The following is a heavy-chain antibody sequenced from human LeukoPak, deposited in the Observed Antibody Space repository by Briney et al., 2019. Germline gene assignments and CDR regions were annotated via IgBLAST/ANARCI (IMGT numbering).Heavy chain of an antibody. V-gene: IGHV3-23*01. D-gene: IGHD4-17*01. Sequence: GGSLRLSCAASGFTFSSYWMSWVRQAPGKGLEWVSGISGSGGRTYYADSVKGRFTISRDNSKNTLYVQMNSLRAEDTAIYYCAREVHRETTVTTFFPTVAFDIWGQGTMVTVSS. J-gene: IGHJ3*02. CDR2: ISGSGGRT. CDR1: GFTFSSYW. CDR3: AREVHRETTVTTFFPTVAFDI.